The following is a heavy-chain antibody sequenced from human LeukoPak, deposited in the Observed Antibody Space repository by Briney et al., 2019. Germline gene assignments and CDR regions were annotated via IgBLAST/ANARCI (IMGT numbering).Heavy chain of an antibody. V-gene: IGHV1-69*13. CDR1: VGIFSSYA. D-gene: IGHD2-2*01. CDR2: IIPIFGTA. CDR3: ARDIVVVPAAIPRSWFDP. J-gene: IGHJ5*02. Sequence: ASVKVSCKASVGIFSSYAISWVRQAPGQGLDWMGGIIPIFGTANYAQKFQGRVTITADESTGTAYMELSSLRSEDTAVYYCARDIVVVPAAIPRSWFDPWGQGTLVTVSS.